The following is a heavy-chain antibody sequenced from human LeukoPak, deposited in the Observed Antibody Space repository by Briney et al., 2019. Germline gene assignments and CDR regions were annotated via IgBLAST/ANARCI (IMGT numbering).Heavy chain of an antibody. CDR2: ITGSGGST. CDR3: AARPPSETYYGVLDY. Sequence: GGSLRLSCEASGLTFSRHAMTWVRQAPGKGLEWVSGITGSGGSTYHAESVKGRFTISRDNSKNTLYLQMNSLRAEDTAVYYCAARPPSETYYGVLDYWGQGTLSPSPQ. CDR1: GLTFSRHA. D-gene: IGHD3-16*01. J-gene: IGHJ4*02. V-gene: IGHV3-23*01.